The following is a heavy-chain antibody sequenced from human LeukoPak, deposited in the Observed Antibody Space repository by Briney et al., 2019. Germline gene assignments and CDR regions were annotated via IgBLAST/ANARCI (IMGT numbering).Heavy chain of an antibody. V-gene: IGHV4-31*03. D-gene: IGHD3-22*01. CDR3: ARDRASPTYDSSGYRINWFDP. J-gene: IGHJ5*02. Sequence: SETLSHTCTVSGGSISSGGYYWSWIRQHPGKGLEWIGYIYYSGSTYYNPSLKSRVTISVDTSKNQFSLKLSSVTAADTAVYYCARDRASPTYDSSGYRINWFDPWGQGTLVTVSS. CDR1: GGSISSGGYY. CDR2: IYYSGST.